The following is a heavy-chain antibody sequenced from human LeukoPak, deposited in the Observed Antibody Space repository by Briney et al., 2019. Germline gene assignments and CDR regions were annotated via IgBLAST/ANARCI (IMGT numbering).Heavy chain of an antibody. CDR3: ARMAMAGQYNEY. D-gene: IGHD6-19*01. V-gene: IGHV3-48*03. CDR1: GFPFSSYE. Sequence: GGSLRLSCAVSGFPFSSYEMNWVRQAPGKGLEWVSYIGSSGDSLHYADSVKGRFTVSRDNARNSLYLQMNSLRAEDTAIYYCARMAMAGQYNEYWGQGTLVTVST. J-gene: IGHJ4*02. CDR2: IGSSGDSL.